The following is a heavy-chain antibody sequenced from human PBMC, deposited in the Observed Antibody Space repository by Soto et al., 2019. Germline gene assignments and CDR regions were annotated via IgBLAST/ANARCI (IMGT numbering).Heavy chain of an antibody. D-gene: IGHD3-3*01. Sequence: SETLSLTCAVYGGSFTGYYWSWIRQSPGKGLEWIGEINHSRSTNYNPSLKSRVTISVDTSKNQFSLKLSSVTAADTAFFYCANEYYNFWSGYYRGHYFDYWGQGTPVTVSS. J-gene: IGHJ4*02. CDR2: INHSRST. V-gene: IGHV4-34*01. CDR3: ANEYYNFWSGYYRGHYFDY. CDR1: GGSFTGYY.